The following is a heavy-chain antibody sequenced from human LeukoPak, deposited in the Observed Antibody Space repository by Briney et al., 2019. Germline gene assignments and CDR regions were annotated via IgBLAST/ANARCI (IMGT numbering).Heavy chain of an antibody. D-gene: IGHD6-13*01. CDR3: ASDIAAAGDLNFDY. Sequence: PGGSLRLSCAASRFTFSDYWMSWVRQAPGKGLEWVAYIKRDGSDIYYVDSVKGRFIISRDNAKNSLYLQMNSLRAEHTAVYQCASDIAAAGDLNFDYWGQGTLVTVSP. CDR2: IKRDGSDI. V-gene: IGHV3-7*01. CDR1: RFTFSDYW. J-gene: IGHJ4*02.